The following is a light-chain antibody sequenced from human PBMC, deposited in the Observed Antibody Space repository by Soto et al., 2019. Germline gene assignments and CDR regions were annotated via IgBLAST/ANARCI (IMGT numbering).Light chain of an antibody. V-gene: IGKV3D-20*02. J-gene: IGKJ1*01. Sequence: IVFTQSPCTLSLSPGERTTLSCRASQSISRYLAWYQQKPGQGPRLLIYGASSRATGTPDRFSGSGSGTDFTLTINRLEPEDFAVYYCQQRSNWPEWTFGQGTKVDIK. CDR2: GAS. CDR3: QQRSNWPEWT. CDR1: QSISRY.